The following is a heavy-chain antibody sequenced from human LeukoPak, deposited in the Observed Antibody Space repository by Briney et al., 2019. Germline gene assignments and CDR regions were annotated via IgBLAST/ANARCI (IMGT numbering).Heavy chain of an antibody. D-gene: IGHD1-26*01. J-gene: IGHJ4*02. CDR3: ASHKVGATNSGDY. V-gene: IGHV4-4*07. Sequence: AETLSLTCTVCGGSISSYYWSWIRQPAGKGVEWIGRIYTSGSTNYTPSLKSRVTMSVDTSKNQFSLKLSSVTAADTAVYYCASHKVGATNSGDYWGQGPLVTVSS. CDR1: GGSISSYY. CDR2: IYTSGST.